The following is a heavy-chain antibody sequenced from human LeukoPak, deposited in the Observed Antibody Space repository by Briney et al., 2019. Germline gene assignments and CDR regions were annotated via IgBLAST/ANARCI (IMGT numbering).Heavy chain of an antibody. D-gene: IGHD1-26*01. J-gene: IGHJ3*02. Sequence: PGGSLRLSCAASEFTLSDYGMNWVRQAPGEGLEWISYISSSESTIYYADSVRGRFTISRDEAKNSLYLQMNSLRDEDTALYYCARLLLVGAPYAFDIWGQGTVVTVSS. CDR1: EFTLSDYG. CDR3: ARLLLVGAPYAFDI. V-gene: IGHV3-48*02. CDR2: ISSSESTI.